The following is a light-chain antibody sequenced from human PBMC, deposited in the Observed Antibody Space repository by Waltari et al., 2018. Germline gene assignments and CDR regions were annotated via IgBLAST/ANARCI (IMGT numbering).Light chain of an antibody. CDR3: QQYYSTPWT. J-gene: IGKJ1*01. CDR1: QSLLCSSNNKNY. CDR2: WAS. V-gene: IGKV4-1*01. Sequence: DIVMTQSPDSLAVSLGERVTINCKSSQSLLCSSNNKNYLAWYQQKPGQAPKLLIYWASTRESGVPNRFSGSGSGTDFTLTISGLQAEDVAVYYCQQYYSTPWTFGQGTKVEIK.